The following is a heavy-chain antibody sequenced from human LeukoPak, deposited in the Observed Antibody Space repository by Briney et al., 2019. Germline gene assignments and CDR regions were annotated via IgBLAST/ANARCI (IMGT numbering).Heavy chain of an antibody. Sequence: SETLSLTCTVSGGSISSSSYYWGWIRQPPGKGLEWIGRIYTSGSTNYNPSLKSRVTISVDTSKNQFSLKLSSVTAADTAVYYCARGDIVVVPAAMSRDYYYYYYMDVWGKGTTVTISS. CDR1: GGSISSSSYY. D-gene: IGHD2-2*01. V-gene: IGHV4-39*07. CDR3: ARGDIVVVPAAMSRDYYYYYYMDV. J-gene: IGHJ6*03. CDR2: IYTSGST.